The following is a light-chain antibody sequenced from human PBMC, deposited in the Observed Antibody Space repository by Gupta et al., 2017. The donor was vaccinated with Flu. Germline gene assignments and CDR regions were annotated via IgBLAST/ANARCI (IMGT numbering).Light chain of an antibody. CDR3: QQYYNWSPFT. J-gene: IGKJ2*01. V-gene: IGKV3-15*01. CDR2: GAS. CDR1: QRVSSN. Sequence: EIVMTQSPATLSVSPGERATPSCRASQRVSSNLAGYQQKPGQAPRLLIDGASTRATGMPARFSGSGSGTEFTLTISSLQSEDFAVYYCQQYYNWSPFTFGQGTKVEIK.